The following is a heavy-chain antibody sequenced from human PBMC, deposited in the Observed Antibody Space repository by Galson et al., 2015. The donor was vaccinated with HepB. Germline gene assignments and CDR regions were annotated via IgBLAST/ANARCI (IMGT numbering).Heavy chain of an antibody. Sequence: SLRLSCAASGFTFSDYYMSWIRQAPGKGLEWVSYISNSNTYTNYADSVKGRFTISRDNAKNSLYLQMSGLRADDTAVYYCARVSFGATKAGAFDYWGQGTLVTVSS. J-gene: IGHJ4*02. CDR3: ARVSFGATKAGAFDY. D-gene: IGHD1-26*01. V-gene: IGHV3-11*06. CDR1: GFTFSDYY. CDR2: ISNSNTYT.